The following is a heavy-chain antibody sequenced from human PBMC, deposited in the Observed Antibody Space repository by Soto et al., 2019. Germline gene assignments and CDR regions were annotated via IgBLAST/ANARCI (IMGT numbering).Heavy chain of an antibody. CDR1: GFTFSSYA. V-gene: IGHV3-30-3*01. CDR2: ISYDGSNK. CDR3: ARTSYYYGSGSADPNYYYYYGMDV. Sequence: PVGSLRLSCAASGFTFSSYAMHWVRQAPGKRLEWVAVISYDGSNKYYADSVKGRFTISRDNSKNTLYLQMNSLRAEDTAVYYCARTSYYYGSGSADPNYYYYYGMDVWGQGTTVTVSS. J-gene: IGHJ6*02. D-gene: IGHD3-10*01.